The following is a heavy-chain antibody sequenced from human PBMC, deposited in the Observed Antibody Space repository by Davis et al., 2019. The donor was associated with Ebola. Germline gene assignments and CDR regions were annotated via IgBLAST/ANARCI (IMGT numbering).Heavy chain of an antibody. CDR1: GFTFSSYA. J-gene: IGHJ6*03. CDR3: VKFDYYYMDV. V-gene: IGHV3-64D*06. Sequence: PAGSLTLSCSASGFTFSSYAMHWVRQAPGQGLEYVSAISSNGGSTYYADSVKGRFTISRDNSKNTLYLQMSSLRAEDTAVYYCVKFDYYYMDVWGKGTTVTVSS. CDR2: ISSNGGST.